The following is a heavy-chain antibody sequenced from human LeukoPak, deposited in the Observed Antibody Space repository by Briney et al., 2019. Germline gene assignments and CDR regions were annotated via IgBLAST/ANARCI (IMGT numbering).Heavy chain of an antibody. V-gene: IGHV5-51*01. CDR1: GYSFPSSW. CDR2: IYPGDSDT. J-gene: IGHJ3*02. Sequence: RGESLKISCKGSGYSFPSSWIGWVRQMPGKGLEWMGIIYPGDSDTGYSPSFEGQVTISADKSVSTAYLQWTSLKASDTAMYYCAKLGYCSRGTCHSFDIWGQGTMVTVSS. CDR3: AKLGYCSRGTCHSFDI. D-gene: IGHD2-15*01.